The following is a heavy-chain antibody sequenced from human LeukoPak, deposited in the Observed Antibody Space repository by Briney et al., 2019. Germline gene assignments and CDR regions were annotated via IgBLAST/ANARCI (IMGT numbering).Heavy chain of an antibody. D-gene: IGHD4-11*01. V-gene: IGHV4-59*05. Sequence: PSETLSLTCTVSGGSISSYYWSWIRQPPGKGLEWIGSIYYSGSTYYNPSLKSRVTISVDTSKNQFSLKLSSVTAADTAVYYCARDFRSNNDAFDIWGQGTMVTVSS. CDR2: IYYSGST. CDR3: ARDFRSNNDAFDI. CDR1: GGSISSYY. J-gene: IGHJ3*02.